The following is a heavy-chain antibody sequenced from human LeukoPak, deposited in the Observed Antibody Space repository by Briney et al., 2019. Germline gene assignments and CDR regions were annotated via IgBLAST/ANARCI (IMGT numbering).Heavy chain of an antibody. CDR2: ISSSNDNA. CDR3: AREVGSWFDP. V-gene: IGHV1-18*01. D-gene: IGHD2-2*01. Sequence: ASVKVSCKASGYTFTSYGISWVRQAPGQGLEWMGWISSSNDNANYAQKLQGRVTMTTDTSTSTAYMELRSLRSDDTAVYYCAREVGSWFDPWGQGTLVTVSS. J-gene: IGHJ5*02. CDR1: GYTFTSYG.